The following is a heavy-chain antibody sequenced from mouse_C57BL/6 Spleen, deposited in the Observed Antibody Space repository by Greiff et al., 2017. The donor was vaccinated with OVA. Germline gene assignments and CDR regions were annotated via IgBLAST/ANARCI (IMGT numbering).Heavy chain of an antibody. CDR1: GYTFTDYN. CDR2: INPNNGGT. CDR3: AREGDYYSTTKFAY. V-gene: IGHV1-18*01. D-gene: IGHD2-5*01. J-gene: IGHJ3*01. Sequence: EVQLQQSGPELVKPGASVKIPCKASGYTFTDYNMDWVKQSHGKSLEWIGDINPNNGGTIYNQKFKGKATLTVDKSSSTAYMELRSLTSEDTAVYYCAREGDYYSTTKFAYWGQGTLVTVSA.